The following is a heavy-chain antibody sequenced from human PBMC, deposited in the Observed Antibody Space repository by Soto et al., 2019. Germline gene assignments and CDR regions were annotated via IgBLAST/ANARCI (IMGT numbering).Heavy chain of an antibody. CDR2: VNGEGTTT. Sequence: VHLVESGGGIVQPGESMRLSCVVSGFTLTNYWVHWVRQAPGKGLVWVSRVNGEGTTTNYADSLKGRFTTSRDNGRSTVVLQMNSLGVDDTGVYFCARGQSGSYCFDYWGRVALVTVSS. D-gene: IGHD3-10*01. V-gene: IGHV3-74*01. CDR1: GFTLTNYW. J-gene: IGHJ4*02. CDR3: ARGQSGSYCFDY.